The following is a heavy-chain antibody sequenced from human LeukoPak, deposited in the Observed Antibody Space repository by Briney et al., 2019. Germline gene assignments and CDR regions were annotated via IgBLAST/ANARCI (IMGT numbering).Heavy chain of an antibody. CDR1: GGSISSYY. V-gene: IGHV4-59*01. D-gene: IGHD3-10*01. CDR2: IYYSGST. CDR3: ARGVMVRGVIIAFDI. Sequence: SETLSLTCTVSGGSISSYYWSWIRQPPGKGLEWIGYIYYSGSTNYNPSLKSRVTISVDTSKNQFSLKLSSVTAADTAVYYCARGVMVRGVIIAFDIWGQGTMVTVSS. J-gene: IGHJ3*02.